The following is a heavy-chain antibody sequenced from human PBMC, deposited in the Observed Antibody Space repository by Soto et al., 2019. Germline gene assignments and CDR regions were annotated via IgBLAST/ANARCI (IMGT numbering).Heavy chain of an antibody. D-gene: IGHD6-6*01. CDR3: ARDSQFVVAARPGNYYYYGMDV. CDR2: IYYSGST. J-gene: IGHJ6*02. CDR1: GGSISSYY. Sequence: SETLSLTCTVSGGSISSYYWSWIRQPPGKGLEWIGYIYYSGSTNYNPSLKSRVTISVDTSKNQFSLKLGSVTAADTAVYYCARDSQFVVAARPGNYYYYGMDVWGQGTTVTVSS. V-gene: IGHV4-59*01.